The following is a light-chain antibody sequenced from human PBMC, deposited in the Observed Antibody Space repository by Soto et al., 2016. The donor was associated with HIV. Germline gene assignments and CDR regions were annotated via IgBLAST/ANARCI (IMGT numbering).Light chain of an antibody. CDR1: QGISSY. Sequence: DIQLTQSPSFLSASVGDRVTITCRASQGISSYLAWYQQKPGKAPKLLIYAASTLQSGVPSRFSGSDSGTEFTLTINTLQPEDFATYYCLQDVTYPLSFGGGTKVDIK. J-gene: IGKJ4*01. V-gene: IGKV1-9*01. CDR2: AAS. CDR3: LQDVTYPLS.